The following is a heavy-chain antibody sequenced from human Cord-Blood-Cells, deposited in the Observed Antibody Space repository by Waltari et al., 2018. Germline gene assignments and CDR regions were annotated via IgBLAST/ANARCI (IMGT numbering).Heavy chain of an antibody. Sequence: QVQLQQWGAGLLKPSETLSLTCAVYGGSFSGYYWSWIRQPPGKGLEWIGEINHSGSTKYNPSLKSRVTISVDTSKNHFSLKLSSVTATDTAVYYCARGPITMVRGVIPYYWGQGTLVTVSS. CDR1: GGSFSGYY. CDR2: INHSGST. D-gene: IGHD3-10*01. J-gene: IGHJ4*02. V-gene: IGHV4-34*01. CDR3: ARGPITMVRGVIPYY.